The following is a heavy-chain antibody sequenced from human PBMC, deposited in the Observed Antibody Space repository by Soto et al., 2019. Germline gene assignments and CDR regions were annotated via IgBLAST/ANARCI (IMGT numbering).Heavy chain of an antibody. CDR2: SSSDGTMS. CDR1: GFTLSAYW. Sequence: EVQVVESGGGLVEPGGSLKLSCAGSGFTLSAYWMHWVRQAPGKGLVWISRSSSDGTMSDYADSVKGRFTISRDNAKNLVYLQMNSLRAEDTAVYYCMTTTRGGPFDYWGRGTLVTVSS. J-gene: IGHJ4*02. D-gene: IGHD1-1*01. CDR3: MTTTRGGPFDY. V-gene: IGHV3-74*01.